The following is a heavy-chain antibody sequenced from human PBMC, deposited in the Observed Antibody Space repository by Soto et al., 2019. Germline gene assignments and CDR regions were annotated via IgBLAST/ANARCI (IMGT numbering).Heavy chain of an antibody. CDR1: GDSVSSNSAA. V-gene: IGHV6-1*01. J-gene: IGHJ6*02. CDR3: VKEQWLPGNDYYGLDV. D-gene: IGHD6-19*01. CDR2: TYYRSKWYN. Sequence: SQTHSLTCAISGDSVSSNSAAWNWIRQSPSRGLEWLGRTYYRSKWYNDYALSVKSRITVNPDTSKNQFSLQLNSVTPEDTAVYYCVKEQWLPGNDYYGLDVWGQGTTVTVSS.